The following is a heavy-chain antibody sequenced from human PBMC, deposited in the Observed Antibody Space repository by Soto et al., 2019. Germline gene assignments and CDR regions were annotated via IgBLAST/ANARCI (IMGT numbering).Heavy chain of an antibody. D-gene: IGHD2-2*01. V-gene: IGHV4-30-4*01. Sequence: QVQLQESGPGLVKPSQTLSLTCTVSGGSISSGDYYWSWIRQPPGKGLEWIGYIYYSGSTYYNPSLKSRVTISVDTSKNQFSLKLSSVTAADTAVYYCARDYGYCISTSCYGVAFDIWGQGTMVTVSS. CDR1: GGSISSGDYY. CDR2: IYYSGST. J-gene: IGHJ3*02. CDR3: ARDYGYCISTSCYGVAFDI.